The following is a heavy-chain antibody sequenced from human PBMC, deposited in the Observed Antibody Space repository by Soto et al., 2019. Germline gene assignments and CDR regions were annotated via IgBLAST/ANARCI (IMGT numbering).Heavy chain of an antibody. V-gene: IGHV3-30-3*01. CDR1: GFTFSSYA. CDR2: ISYDGSNK. CDR3: ARAVAIAARLDY. D-gene: IGHD6-6*01. Sequence: QVQLVESGGGVGQPGRSLRLSCAASGFTFSSYAMHWVRQAPGKGLEWVAVISYDGSNKYYADSVKGRFTISRDNSKNTLYLQMNSLRAEDTAVYYCARAVAIAARLDYWGQGTLVTVSS. J-gene: IGHJ4*02.